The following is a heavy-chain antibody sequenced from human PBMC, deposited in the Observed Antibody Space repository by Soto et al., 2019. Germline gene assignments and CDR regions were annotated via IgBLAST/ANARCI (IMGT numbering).Heavy chain of an antibody. CDR3: ARPDYSSGWFSGEATYYYGMDV. CDR2: ISGGGSST. J-gene: IGHJ6*02. V-gene: IGHV3-23*01. Sequence: PGGSLRLSCEASGFMFSTFAMNWVRQALGKGLEWVAGISGGGSSTTYADSVKGRFAVSRDNGKKTLYLELSSLRSEDTAVYYCARPDYSSGWFSGEATYYYGMDVWGQGTTVTVSS. CDR1: GFMFSTFA. D-gene: IGHD6-19*01.